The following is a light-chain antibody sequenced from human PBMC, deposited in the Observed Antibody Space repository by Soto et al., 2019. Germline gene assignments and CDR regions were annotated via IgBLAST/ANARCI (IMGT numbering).Light chain of an antibody. CDR1: QSVSSSY. J-gene: IGKJ5*01. Sequence: EIVLTQSPGTLSLSPGERATLSCRASQSVSSSYLAWYQQKPGQAPRLLIYGASNRATGIPNRFSGRGSGTDFTLTISRLEPEDFAVYYCQQCDNSKITFGQGTRLEF. CDR3: QQCDNSKIT. V-gene: IGKV3-20*01. CDR2: GAS.